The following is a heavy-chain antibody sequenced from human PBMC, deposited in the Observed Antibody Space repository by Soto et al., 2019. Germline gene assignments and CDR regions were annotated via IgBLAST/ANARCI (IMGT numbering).Heavy chain of an antibody. CDR3: ATDFTPLIVVHDY. CDR2: ITPNKGKT. V-gene: IGHV1-18*01. D-gene: IGHD3-22*01. J-gene: IGHJ4*02. Sequence: GASVKVSCKTSGYTFTSFGISWVRQAPGQGLEWMGWITPNKGKTNYAQKFQGRVTMTTDASTSTAYMELSSLKTEDTALYYCATDFTPLIVVHDYWGQGTLVTVSS. CDR1: GYTFTSFG.